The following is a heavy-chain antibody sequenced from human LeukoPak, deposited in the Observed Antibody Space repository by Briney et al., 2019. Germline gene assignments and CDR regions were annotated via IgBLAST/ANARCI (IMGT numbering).Heavy chain of an antibody. J-gene: IGHJ4*02. CDR3: AKYGSYSGFYYFDY. Sequence: GGSLRLSCAAYSFTLAINAMGSVRQAPGKGREWVSAISGSGGSTYYADSVKGRFTISRDNTKNTLYPQMNSLLPDEMSLYYCAKYGSYSGFYYFDYWGQGTLVTVSS. CDR1: SFTLAINA. D-gene: IGHD1-26*01. CDR2: ISGSGGST. V-gene: IGHV3-23*01.